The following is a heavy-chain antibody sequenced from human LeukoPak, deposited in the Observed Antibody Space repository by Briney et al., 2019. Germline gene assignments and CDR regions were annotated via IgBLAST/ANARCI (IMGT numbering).Heavy chain of an antibody. D-gene: IGHD1-26*01. J-gene: IGHJ4*02. V-gene: IGHV3-23*01. CDR3: AKDGSYYGFYYFDY. CDR1: GFTFSSYA. CDR2: ISGSGGST. Sequence: GGSLRLSCAASGFTFSSYAMSWVRQAPGKGLEWVSAISGSGGSTYYADSVEGRFTISRDNSKNTLYLQMNSLRAEDTAVYYCAKDGSYYGFYYFDYWGQGTLVTVSS.